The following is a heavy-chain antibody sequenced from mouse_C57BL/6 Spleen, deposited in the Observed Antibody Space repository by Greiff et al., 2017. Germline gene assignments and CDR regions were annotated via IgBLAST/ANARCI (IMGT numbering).Heavy chain of an antibody. J-gene: IGHJ3*01. CDR2: IHPNSGSN. CDR1: GYTFTSYW. D-gene: IGHD6-1*01. V-gene: IGHV1-64*01. CDR3: AGASEGAWFAY. Sequence: QVQMQQPGAELVKPGASVKLSCKASGYTFTSYWMHWVKQRPGQGLEWIGMIHPNSGSNNYNENFKSKATLTVYKTSSTAYMQLSSLTSEDSAVYYCAGASEGAWFAYWGQGALVTVSA.